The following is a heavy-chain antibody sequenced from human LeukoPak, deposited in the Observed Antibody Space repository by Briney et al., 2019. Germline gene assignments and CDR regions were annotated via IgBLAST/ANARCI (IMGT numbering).Heavy chain of an antibody. V-gene: IGHV4-34*01. CDR2: IYYSGST. CDR3: TGGTVTTDYCYYYMDV. D-gene: IGHD4-11*01. CDR1: GGSFSGYY. Sequence: SETLSLTCTVYGGSFSGYYRSWIRQPPGKGLEWIGEIYYSGSTNYNPSLKSRVTISVDTAKNQFSLKLSSVTAAATAVYYCTGGTVTTDYCYYYMDVRGKGTTVTVSS. J-gene: IGHJ6*03.